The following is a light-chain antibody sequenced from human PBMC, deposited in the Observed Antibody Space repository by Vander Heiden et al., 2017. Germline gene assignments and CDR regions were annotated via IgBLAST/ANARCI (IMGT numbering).Light chain of an antibody. J-gene: IGLJ1*01. CDR3: CSYTTSSTLV. V-gene: IGLV2-14*03. CDR2: DVS. CDR1: SSDIGGYNY. Sequence: QSALTQPASVSGSPGQSITISCTGTSSDIGGYNYVTWYQQHPGNAPKVIIFDVSNRPSGISNRFSGSKSGNTASMTISGLQAEDEADYYCCSYTTSSTLVFGTGTKVTVL.